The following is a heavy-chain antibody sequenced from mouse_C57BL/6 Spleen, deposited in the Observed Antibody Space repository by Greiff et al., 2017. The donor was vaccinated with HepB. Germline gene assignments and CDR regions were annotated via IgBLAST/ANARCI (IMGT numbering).Heavy chain of an antibody. CDR3: ARKGYGSRGNFAY. J-gene: IGHJ3*01. D-gene: IGHD1-1*01. CDR2: INPNNGGT. V-gene: IGHV1-26*01. CDR1: GYTFTDYY. Sequence: EVQLQQSGPELVKPGASVKISCKASGYTFTDYYMNWVKQSHGKSLEWIGDINPNNGGTSYNQKFKGKATLTVDKSSSTAYMELRSLTSEDSAVYYCARKGYGSRGNFAYWGQGTLVTVSA.